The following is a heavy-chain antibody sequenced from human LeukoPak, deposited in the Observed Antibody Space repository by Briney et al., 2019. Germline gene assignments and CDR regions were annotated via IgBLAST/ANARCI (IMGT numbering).Heavy chain of an antibody. J-gene: IGHJ4*02. V-gene: IGHV5-51*01. D-gene: IGHD1-1*01. Sequence: GESLKISCKASGYSFTSYWIAWVRQMSGKGLEWMGIIYPADSDTSYSPSSQAPVTTSADKSINTAYLQCSSLKAADTAMYYCARRPTGSRTFDYWGQGTLVTVSS. CDR1: GYSFTSYW. CDR2: IYPADSDT. CDR3: ARRPTGSRTFDY.